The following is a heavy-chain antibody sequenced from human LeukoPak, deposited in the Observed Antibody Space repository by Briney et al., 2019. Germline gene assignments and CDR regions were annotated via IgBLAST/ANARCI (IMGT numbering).Heavy chain of an antibody. CDR1: GYSFTSYW. V-gene: IGHV5-51*01. CDR3: ARRDYTSVWFDP. CDR2: IYPGGSQI. Sequence: GESLKISCKSSGYSFTSYWIGWVRQMPGKGLEWMGLIYPGGSQIVYSPSFQGQVTISVDWSTSTVYLQWSTLKASDTAMYYCARRDYTSVWFDPWGQGTLVTVSS. D-gene: IGHD4-11*01. J-gene: IGHJ5*02.